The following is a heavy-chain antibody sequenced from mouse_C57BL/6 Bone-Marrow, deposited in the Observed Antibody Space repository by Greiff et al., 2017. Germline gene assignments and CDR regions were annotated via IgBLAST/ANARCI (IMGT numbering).Heavy chain of an antibody. V-gene: IGHV1-15*01. J-gene: IGHJ4*01. CDR2: IDPETGGT. CDR1: GYTFTDYE. CDR3: TGRRLRRGHYYAMDY. D-gene: IGHD2-4*01. Sequence: QVQLQQSGAELVRPGASVTLSCKASGYTFTDYEMHWVKQTPVHGLEWIGAIDPETGGTAYNQKFKGKDILTADKSSSTAYMELRSLTSEDSAVYYCTGRRLRRGHYYAMDYWGQGTSVTVSS.